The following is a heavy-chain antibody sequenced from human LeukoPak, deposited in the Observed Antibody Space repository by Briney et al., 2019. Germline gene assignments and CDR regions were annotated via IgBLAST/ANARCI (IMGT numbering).Heavy chain of an antibody. J-gene: IGHJ4*02. Sequence: PGRSLRLSCAASGFTFSSYGMHWVRQAPGKGLEWVAVMWYDGSSKSYADSVKGRFTISRDNYKNTLYLQMHSLRAEDTAVYYCAKALTPRDTAMVKGYWGQGTLVTVSS. D-gene: IGHD5-18*01. CDR2: MWYDGSSK. CDR3: AKALTPRDTAMVKGY. V-gene: IGHV3-33*06. CDR1: GFTFSSYG.